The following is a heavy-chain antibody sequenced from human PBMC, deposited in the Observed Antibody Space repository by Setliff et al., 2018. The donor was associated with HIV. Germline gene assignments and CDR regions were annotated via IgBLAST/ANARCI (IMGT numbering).Heavy chain of an antibody. J-gene: IGHJ3*02. CDR3: ARDQITMVRGTLGAFDI. CDR1: GYTFTSYG. CDR2: ISAYNGNT. Sequence: ASVKVSCKASGYTFTSYGISWVRQAPGQGLEWMGWISAYNGNTNYAQKLQGRVTMTTDTSTSTAYMELRSLRSDDTTVYYCARDQITMVRGTLGAFDIWEPRDNGHRLL. V-gene: IGHV1-18*01. D-gene: IGHD3-10*01.